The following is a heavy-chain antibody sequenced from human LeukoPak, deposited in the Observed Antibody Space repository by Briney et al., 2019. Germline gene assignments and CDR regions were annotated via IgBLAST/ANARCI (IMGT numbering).Heavy chain of an antibody. CDR1: GFTFSSYS. CDR2: ISSSSSYI. Sequence: GGSLRLSCAASGFTFSSYSMNWVRQAPGKGLEWVSSISSSSSYIYYADSVKGRFTIPRDNAKNSLYLQMNSLRAEDTAVYYCARDGDPMVRDSYFDYWGQGTLVTVSS. D-gene: IGHD3-10*01. J-gene: IGHJ4*02. CDR3: ARDGDPMVRDSYFDY. V-gene: IGHV3-21*01.